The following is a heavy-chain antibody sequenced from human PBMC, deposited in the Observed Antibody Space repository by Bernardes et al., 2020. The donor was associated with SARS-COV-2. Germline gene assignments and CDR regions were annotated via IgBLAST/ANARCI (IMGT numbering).Heavy chain of an antibody. J-gene: IGHJ6*02. CDR1: GVSISSSNYY. CDR2: IYYSGST. V-gene: IGHV4-39*01. Sequence: SETLSLTCTVSGVSISSSNYYWGWIRQPPGKGLEWIGSIYYSGSTYYNPSLKSRVTISIDTSKNQFSLKLSSVTAADTAVYYCARLHLSGSYYYYYGMDVWGQGTTVTVSS. CDR3: ARLHLSGSYYYYYGMDV. D-gene: IGHD1-26*01.